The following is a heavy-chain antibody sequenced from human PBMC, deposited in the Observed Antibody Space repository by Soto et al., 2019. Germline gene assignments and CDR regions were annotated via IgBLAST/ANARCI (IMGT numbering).Heavy chain of an antibody. CDR3: ARVRYCSSTSCYPQADY. CDR1: GDTFTSYG. D-gene: IGHD2-2*01. V-gene: IGHV1-18*01. CDR2: ISAYNGNT. Sequence: GASVKVSCKSSGDTFTSYGISWVRQAPGQGLEWMGWISAYNGNTNYAQKLQGRVTMTTDTSTSTAYMELRSLRSDDTAVYYCARVRYCSSTSCYPQADYWGQGTLVTVSS. J-gene: IGHJ4*02.